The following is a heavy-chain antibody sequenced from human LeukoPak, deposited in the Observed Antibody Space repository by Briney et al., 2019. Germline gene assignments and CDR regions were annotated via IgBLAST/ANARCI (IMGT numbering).Heavy chain of an antibody. CDR3: ANSAGSYAYYFDY. J-gene: IGHJ4*02. V-gene: IGHV3-7*03. CDR1: GFTFSTYW. Sequence: GGSLRLSCAASGFTFSTYWMSWVRQAPGKGLGWVANIKQDGSEKYYVDSAKGRFTISRDNAKNSLYLQMNSLRAEDTAVYYCANSAGSYAYYFDYWGQGTLVTVSS. CDR2: IKQDGSEK. D-gene: IGHD1-26*01.